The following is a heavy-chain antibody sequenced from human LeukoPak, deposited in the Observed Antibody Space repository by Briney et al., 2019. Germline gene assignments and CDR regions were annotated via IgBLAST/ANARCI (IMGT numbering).Heavy chain of an antibody. Sequence: PGRSLRLSCAASGFTFSSYGMHWVRQAPGKGLEWVAVTWYDGSNKYYADSVKGRFTISRDNSKNTLYLQMNSLRAEDTAVYYCARDQGCSSTNCYSLFFHYWGQGTLVTVSS. CDR1: GFTFSSYG. J-gene: IGHJ4*02. D-gene: IGHD2-2*01. CDR2: TWYDGSNK. V-gene: IGHV3-33*01. CDR3: ARDQGCSSTNCYSLFFHY.